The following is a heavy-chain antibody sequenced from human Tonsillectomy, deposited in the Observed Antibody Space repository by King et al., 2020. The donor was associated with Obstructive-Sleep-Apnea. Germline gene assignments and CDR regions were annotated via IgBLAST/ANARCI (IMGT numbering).Heavy chain of an antibody. D-gene: IGHD2-2*01. CDR1: GYTFNAYY. V-gene: IGHV1-2*02. CDR2: INSNSGGT. J-gene: IGHJ6*02. Sequence: VQLVESGAEVKRPGASVQVSCKASGYTFNAYYIHWVRQAPGQGLEWMGWINSNSGGTSYRQNFQGRVTMTRDTSITTAYMELSSLRSDDTAIYYCARENIYQPYGSTFYYFSGMDVWGQGTTVTVSS. CDR3: ARENIYQPYGSTFYYFSGMDV.